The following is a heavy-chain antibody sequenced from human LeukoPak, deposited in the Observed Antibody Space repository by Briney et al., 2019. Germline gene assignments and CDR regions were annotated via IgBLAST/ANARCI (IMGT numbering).Heavy chain of an antibody. CDR2: IIPLFGTA. Sequence: ASVKVSCKASGGTFSSYAISWVRQAPGPGLEWMGGIIPLFGTANYAQKFQGRVTITADESTSTVYMELKSPKSEDTAVYYCARGWDYDSGGRPTAYVYWGQGTLVTVSS. J-gene: IGHJ4*02. V-gene: IGHV1-69*13. CDR1: GGTFSSYA. CDR3: ARGWDYDSGGRPTAYVY. D-gene: IGHD3-22*01.